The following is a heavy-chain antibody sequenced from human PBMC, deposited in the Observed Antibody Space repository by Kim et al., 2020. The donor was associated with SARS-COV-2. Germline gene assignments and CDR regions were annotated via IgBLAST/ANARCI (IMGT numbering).Heavy chain of an antibody. V-gene: IGHV3-74*01. D-gene: IGHD6-19*01. CDR3: ARRQFTSGWYYFDY. J-gene: IGHJ4*02. Sequence: GDSVKGRFTISRDNAKNTLYLQMNSLGAEDTAVYCCARRQFTSGWYYFDYWGQGTLVTVSS.